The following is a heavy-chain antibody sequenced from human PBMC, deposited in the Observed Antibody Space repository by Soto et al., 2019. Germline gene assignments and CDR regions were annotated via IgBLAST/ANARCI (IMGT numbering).Heavy chain of an antibody. Sequence: VASVKVSCKASGGTFNSYAIDWVRQAPGQGLEWMGGIIPIFGTTNYPQKLQGRVKLTADESTRTAYMELSTLRSEDTAVYYCARDSPERFGELYRFQHWGQGTLVTVSS. J-gene: IGHJ1*01. CDR3: ARDSPERFGELYRFQH. V-gene: IGHV1-69*13. D-gene: IGHD3-10*01. CDR2: IIPIFGTT. CDR1: GGTFNSYA.